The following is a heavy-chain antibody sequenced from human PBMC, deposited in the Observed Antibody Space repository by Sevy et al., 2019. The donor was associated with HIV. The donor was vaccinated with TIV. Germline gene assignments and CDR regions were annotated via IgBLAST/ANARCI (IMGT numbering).Heavy chain of an antibody. CDR3: ARARVGYCSSTSCPNWFDP. D-gene: IGHD2-2*01. CDR2: IYTSGST. CDR1: GGSISSYY. J-gene: IGHJ5*02. V-gene: IGHV4-4*07. Sequence: SETLSLTCTVSGGSISSYYWSWIRQPAGKGLEWIGRIYTSGSTNYNPSLKSRVTMSVDTSKNQFSLKLSSVTAADTAMYYCARARVGYCSSTSCPNWFDPWGQGTLVTVSS.